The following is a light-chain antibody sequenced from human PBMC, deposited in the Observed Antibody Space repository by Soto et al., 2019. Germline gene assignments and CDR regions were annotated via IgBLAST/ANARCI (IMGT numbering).Light chain of an antibody. J-gene: IGLJ2*01. CDR3: ISYTSSSTGVA. Sequence: QSVLTQPASVSGSPGQSITISCTGTSSDVGGYNYVSWYQHHPGKAPKLMIYDVTNRPSGVSNRFSGSKSGNTASLTISGLQAEDEADYYCISYTSSSTGVAFGGGTKLTVL. CDR1: SSDVGGYNY. V-gene: IGLV2-14*03. CDR2: DVT.